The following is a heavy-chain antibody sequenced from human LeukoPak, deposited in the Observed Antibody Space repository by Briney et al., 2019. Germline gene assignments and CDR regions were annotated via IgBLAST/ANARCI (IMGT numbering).Heavy chain of an antibody. CDR3: ARAPLTVKDAFDI. J-gene: IGHJ3*02. Sequence: RPSETLSLTCTVSGGPISSYYWSWIRQPAGKGLEWIGRIFSSESTNYNPSLKGRVTMSLDTSKSQFSLRLSSVTAADTAVYYCARAPLTVKDAFDIWGQGTMVTVSS. V-gene: IGHV4-4*07. CDR2: IFSSEST. D-gene: IGHD4-11*01. CDR1: GGPISSYY.